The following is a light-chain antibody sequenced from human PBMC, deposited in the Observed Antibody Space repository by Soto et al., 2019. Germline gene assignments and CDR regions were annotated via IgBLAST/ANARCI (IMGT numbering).Light chain of an antibody. CDR3: AAWDDSLSGFV. V-gene: IGLV1-47*01. Sequence: QSVLTQPPSASGTPGQKVTVSCSGKSSNTGTNYVYWYQQFPGTAPKLLIYRNNQRPSGVPDRFSGSKSGTSASLAISGLRSEDEADYSCAAWDDSLSGFVFGTGTKVTVL. CDR2: RNN. CDR1: SSNTGTNY. J-gene: IGLJ1*01.